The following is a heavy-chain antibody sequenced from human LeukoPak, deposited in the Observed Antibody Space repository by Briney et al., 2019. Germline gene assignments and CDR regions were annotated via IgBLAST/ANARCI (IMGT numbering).Heavy chain of an antibody. CDR3: ASTMVRGVKSDY. D-gene: IGHD3-10*01. V-gene: IGHV4-61*02. J-gene: IGHJ4*02. CDR2: IYTTGSTTGST. Sequence: TLSLTCTVSGGSVSSGSYYWNWIRQPAGKGLEWIGRIYTTGSTTGSTTYNPSLKSRVTMSIDTSRTHFSLELRSVTAADTAVYYCASTMVRGVKSDYWGQGTLVTVSS. CDR1: GGSVSSGSYY.